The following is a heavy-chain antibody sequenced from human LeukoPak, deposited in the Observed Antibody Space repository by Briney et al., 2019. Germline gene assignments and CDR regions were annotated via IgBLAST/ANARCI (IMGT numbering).Heavy chain of an antibody. Sequence: PGGSLRLSCAASGFTFNNYAMSWVRQAPGKGLEWVSGISGSGAFTYYADSVKGRFTISRDNSKNTLYLQMNSLRAEDTAVYYCAKTPATDILTGFTYYYYYMDVWGKGTTVTVSS. D-gene: IGHD3-9*01. CDR1: GFTFNNYA. CDR3: AKTPATDILTGFTYYYYYMDV. CDR2: ISGSGAFT. J-gene: IGHJ6*03. V-gene: IGHV3-23*01.